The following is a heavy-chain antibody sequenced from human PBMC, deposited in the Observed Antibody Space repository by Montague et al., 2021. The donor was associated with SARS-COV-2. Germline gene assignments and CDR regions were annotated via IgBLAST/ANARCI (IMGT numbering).Heavy chain of an antibody. V-gene: IGHV4-39*01. J-gene: IGHJ5*02. CDR2: IYYSGST. CDR3: ARLKAPYCSSTSCYSASWFDP. CDR1: GGSISSSSYY. D-gene: IGHD2-2*01. Sequence: SETLSLTCTVSGGSISSSSYYWGWLRQPPGKGLEWIGSIYYSGSTYYNPYLQSRVTISVDTSKNQLSLKLSSVTAADTAVYYCARLKAPYCSSTSCYSASWFDPWGQGTLVTVSS.